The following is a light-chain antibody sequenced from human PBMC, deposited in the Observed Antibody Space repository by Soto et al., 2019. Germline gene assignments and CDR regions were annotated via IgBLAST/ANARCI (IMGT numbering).Light chain of an antibody. CDR3: QQYNNWPQLT. J-gene: IGKJ4*01. Sequence: EIVMTQSPATLSVSPGERATLSCRASQSVSSNLAWYQQKPGQAPRLLIYGASTRATGIPARFSGSGSGTEFTLTMSSLKSEDFAVYYCQQYNNWPQLTFGGGIKVEIK. CDR2: GAS. V-gene: IGKV3-15*01. CDR1: QSVSSN.